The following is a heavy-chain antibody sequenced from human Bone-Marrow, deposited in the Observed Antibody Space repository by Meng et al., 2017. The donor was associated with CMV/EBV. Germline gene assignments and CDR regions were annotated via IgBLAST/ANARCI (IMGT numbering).Heavy chain of an antibody. CDR2: ISAYNGNT. J-gene: IGHJ3*02. CDR1: GYTFTSYG. Sequence: ASVKVSCKASGYTFTSYGISLVRQAPGQGLEWMGWISAYNGNTNYSQKLQGRVTMTTDTSTSTAYMELRSLRSDDTAVYYCARDKGWTSPPHAFDIWGQGTMVTVSS. D-gene: IGHD3/OR15-3a*01. V-gene: IGHV1-18*01. CDR3: ARDKGWTSPPHAFDI.